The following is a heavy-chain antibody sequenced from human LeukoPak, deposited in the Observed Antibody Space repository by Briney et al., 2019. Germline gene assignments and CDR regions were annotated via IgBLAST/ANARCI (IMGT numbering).Heavy chain of an antibody. Sequence: GASVKVSCKASEDSFTGYYIHWVRQAPGQGPEWMGWINPHNGGAKYADRLQGRVTMTRDTSIGTAYMELSRLRSDDTAVYYCARGGAGSAYYGRDFFRFDYWGQGTLVTVSS. CDR2: INPHNGGA. CDR1: EDSFTGYY. CDR3: ARGGAGSAYYGRDFFRFDY. J-gene: IGHJ4*02. V-gene: IGHV1-2*02. D-gene: IGHD4-17*01.